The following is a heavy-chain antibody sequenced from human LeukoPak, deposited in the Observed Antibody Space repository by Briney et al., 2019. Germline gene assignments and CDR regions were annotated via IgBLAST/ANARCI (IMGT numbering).Heavy chain of an antibody. CDR3: AKSSSGYSTHYFDY. D-gene: IGHD3-22*01. V-gene: IGHV3-23*01. CDR1: GFTFSSYA. Sequence: GGSPRLSCAASGFTFSSYAMSWVRQAPGKGLEWVSAISGSGGSTYYADSVKGRFTISRDNSKNTLYLQMNSLRAEDTAVYYCAKSSSGYSTHYFDYWGQGTLVTVSS. CDR2: ISGSGGST. J-gene: IGHJ4*02.